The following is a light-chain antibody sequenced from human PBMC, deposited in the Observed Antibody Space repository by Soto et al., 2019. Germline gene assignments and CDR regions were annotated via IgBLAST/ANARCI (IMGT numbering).Light chain of an antibody. CDR3: QQYGSSPGT. CDR2: DAS. V-gene: IGKV3D-20*01. Sequence: EIVMTQSPATLSVSPGERATLSCRASQSVSSSYLAWYQQKPGLAPRLLIYDASSRATGITDRFSGSGSGTDFTLTISRLEPEDFAVYYCQQYGSSPGTVGQGTKVEIK. J-gene: IGKJ1*01. CDR1: QSVSSSY.